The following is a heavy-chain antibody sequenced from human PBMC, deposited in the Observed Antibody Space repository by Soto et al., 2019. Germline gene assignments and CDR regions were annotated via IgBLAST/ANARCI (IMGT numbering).Heavy chain of an antibody. CDR1: GFTFSSYA. Sequence: QVQLVESGGGVVQPGRSLRLSCAASGFTFSSYAMHWVRQAPGKGLEWVAVISYDGSNKYYADSVKGRFTISRDNSKNTLYLQMNSLRAEDTAVYYCARDQGDSSGWSMDVW. D-gene: IGHD6-19*01. J-gene: IGHJ6*01. CDR3: ARDQGDSSGWSMDV. V-gene: IGHV3-30-3*01. CDR2: ISYDGSNK.